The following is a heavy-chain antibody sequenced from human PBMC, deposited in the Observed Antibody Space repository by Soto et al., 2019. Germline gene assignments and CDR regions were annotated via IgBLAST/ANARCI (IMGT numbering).Heavy chain of an antibody. CDR2: INPSGDYT. CDR3: ARDIPPDGMDV. CDR1: GYAVTSYY. V-gene: IGHV1-46*01. Sequence: GASVKVSCKASGYAVTSYYIHWVRQAPGQGLEWMGIINPSGDYTSYGQKFLGRVTMTRDTSTSTVYMELSSLRSEDTAVYYCARDIPPDGMDVWGQGTTVTVSS. J-gene: IGHJ6*02.